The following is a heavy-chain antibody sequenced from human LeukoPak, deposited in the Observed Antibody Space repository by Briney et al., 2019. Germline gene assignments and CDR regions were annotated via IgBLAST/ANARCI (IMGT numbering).Heavy chain of an antibody. CDR1: GFTFSDYY. J-gene: IGHJ5*02. Sequence: GESLRLSCAASGFTFSDYYMSWIRQAPGKGLEWVSYISSSSSYTNYADSVKGRFTISRDNAKNSLYLQMNSLRAEDTAVYYCARDPGAAAGYNWFDPWGQGTLVTVSS. V-gene: IGHV3-11*06. D-gene: IGHD6-13*01. CDR3: ARDPGAAAGYNWFDP. CDR2: ISSSSSYT.